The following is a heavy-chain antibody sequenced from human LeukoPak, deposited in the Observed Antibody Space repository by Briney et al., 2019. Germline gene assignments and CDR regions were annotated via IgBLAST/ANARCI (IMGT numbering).Heavy chain of an antibody. Sequence: GGSLRLSCAASGFTFSSYPLHWVRQAPGKGLEWVAVISNDGRDKHNADSVRGRFTISRDNSKNTLYLQMNSLRAEDTAVYYCAKADQQLVLKNWGQGTLVTVSS. CDR2: ISNDGRDK. J-gene: IGHJ4*02. CDR3: AKADQQLVLKN. D-gene: IGHD6-13*01. CDR1: GFTFSSYP. V-gene: IGHV3-30*04.